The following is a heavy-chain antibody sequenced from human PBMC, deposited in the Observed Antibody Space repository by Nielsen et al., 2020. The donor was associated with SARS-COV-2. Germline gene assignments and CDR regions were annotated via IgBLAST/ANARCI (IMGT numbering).Heavy chain of an antibody. D-gene: IGHD5-18*01. J-gene: IGHJ4*02. CDR2: ISGRGGNT. V-gene: IGHV3-23*01. CDR1: GFSFSNYA. Sequence: GGSLRLSCAASGFSFSNYAMNWVRHAPGKGLEWVSAISGRGGNTFYADSVKGRFTISRDNSKSTLYLQMNSLSAEDTAIYYCAKSDGGYSYGYPDYWGQGTLVIVSS. CDR3: AKSDGGYSYGYPDY.